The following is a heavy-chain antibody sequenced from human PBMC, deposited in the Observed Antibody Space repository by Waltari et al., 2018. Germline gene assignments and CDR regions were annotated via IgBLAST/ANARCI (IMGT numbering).Heavy chain of an antibody. V-gene: IGHV1-69-2*01. Sequence: EVQLVQSGAEVKKPGATVKISCKASGYTFTDYSMHWVQQAPGKGLEWMGRVDPEDGETIYAEKFQGRVTITADTSTDTAYMELSSLRSEDTAVYYCATGEEVGAQPGGWFDPWGQGTLVTVSS. CDR1: GYTFTDYS. J-gene: IGHJ5*02. D-gene: IGHD1-26*01. CDR2: VDPEDGET. CDR3: ATGEEVGAQPGGWFDP.